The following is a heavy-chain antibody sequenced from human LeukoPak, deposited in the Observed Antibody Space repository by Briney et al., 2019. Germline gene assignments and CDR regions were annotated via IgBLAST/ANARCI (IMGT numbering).Heavy chain of an antibody. D-gene: IGHD3-3*01. CDR3: ARGLTILDY. V-gene: IGHV4-34*01. CDR1: GGSFSGYY. J-gene: IGHJ4*02. CDR2: INHSGST. Sequence: PSETLSLTCAVYGGSFSGYYWSWIRQPPGKGLEWIREINHSGSTNYNPSLKSRVTISVDTSKNQFSLKLSSVTAADTAVYYCARGLTILDYWGQGTLVTVSS.